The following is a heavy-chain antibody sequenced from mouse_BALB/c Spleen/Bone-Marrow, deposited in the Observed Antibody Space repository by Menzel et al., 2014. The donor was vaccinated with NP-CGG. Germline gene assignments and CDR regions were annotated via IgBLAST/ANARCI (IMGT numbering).Heavy chain of an antibody. Sequence: VQLQQSGTVLARPGASVKISCKASGHTSTRYWMHWVKQRPGQGLEWIGAIYPGNGDTTYNQHFKDKAKLTAVTSTNTAYMEVGSLTNEDSAVYYCTNYFGSSDAMDYWGQGTSVTVSS. CDR2: IYPGNGDT. D-gene: IGHD1-1*01. CDR3: TNYFGSSDAMDY. J-gene: IGHJ4*01. V-gene: IGHV1-5*01. CDR1: GHTSTRYW.